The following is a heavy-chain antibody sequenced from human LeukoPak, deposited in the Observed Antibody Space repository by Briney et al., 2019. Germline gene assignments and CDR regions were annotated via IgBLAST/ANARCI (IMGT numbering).Heavy chain of an antibody. Sequence: ASVKVSCKASGYTFTGYYMHWVRQAPGQGLEWMGWINPNSGGTNYAQKFQGRVTMTRDTSISTAYMEVTRLRSDDTAVYYCARVSLRIAVAGTLGYWGQGTLVTVSS. V-gene: IGHV1-2*02. CDR1: GYTFTGYY. CDR2: INPNSGGT. J-gene: IGHJ4*02. D-gene: IGHD6-19*01. CDR3: ARVSLRIAVAGTLGY.